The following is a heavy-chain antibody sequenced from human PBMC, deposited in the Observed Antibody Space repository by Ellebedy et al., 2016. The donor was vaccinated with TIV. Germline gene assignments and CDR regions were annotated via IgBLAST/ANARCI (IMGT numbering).Heavy chain of an antibody. CDR2: ISYDGNNK. J-gene: IGHJ5*01. D-gene: IGHD6-6*01. CDR1: GFTFSSYG. CDR3: AKDQVGSRSYTWFDS. Sequence: GESLKISCAASGFTFSSYGMHCVRQAPGKGLEWVAVISYDGNNKYYADSVTGRFTISRDNFKNILYLHLDSLRAEDTAVYYCAKDQVGSRSYTWFDSWGQGNLVSVSS. V-gene: IGHV3-30*18.